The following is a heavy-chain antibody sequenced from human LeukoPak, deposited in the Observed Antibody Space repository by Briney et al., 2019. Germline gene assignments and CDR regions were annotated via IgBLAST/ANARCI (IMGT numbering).Heavy chain of an antibody. V-gene: IGHV4-61*02. CDR2: ISSSGST. CDR1: GDSISSGDYY. Sequence: SETLSLTCTVSGDSISSGDYYWSWIRQPAGKGLEWIGRISSSGSTNYNPSLKSRVTISVDTSKNQFSLKLSSVTAADTAVYYCASEVIEQQLAYWGQGTLVTVSS. J-gene: IGHJ4*02. CDR3: ASEVIEQQLAY. D-gene: IGHD6-13*01.